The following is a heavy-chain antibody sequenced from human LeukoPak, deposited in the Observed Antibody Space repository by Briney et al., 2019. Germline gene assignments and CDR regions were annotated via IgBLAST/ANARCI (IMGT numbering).Heavy chain of an antibody. CDR1: GFTFSSYA. V-gene: IGHV3-23*01. CDR2: ISGSGGST. Sequence: GGFLRLSCAASGFTFSSYAMSWVRQAPGKGLEWVSAISGSGGSTYYADSVKGRFTISRDNSKNTLYLQMNSLRSEDTALYFCAREGGDAFDIWGQGTMVTVS. CDR3: AREGGDAFDI. J-gene: IGHJ3*02. D-gene: IGHD3-16*01.